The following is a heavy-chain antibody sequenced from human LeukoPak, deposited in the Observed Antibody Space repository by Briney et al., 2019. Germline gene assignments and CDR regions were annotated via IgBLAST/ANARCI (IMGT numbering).Heavy chain of an antibody. CDR3: ARDAYSSGPHSWFDP. D-gene: IGHD6-19*01. J-gene: IGHJ5*02. Sequence: ASVKVSCKASGGTFNNDAIIWVRQAHGQGLEWMGRIIPFLGIANYAQKFQGRVAITADRSTNTAYMDLSSLRSEDTAVYYCARDAYSSGPHSWFDPWGQGTLVTVSS. CDR2: IIPFLGIA. V-gene: IGHV1-69*04. CDR1: GGTFNNDA.